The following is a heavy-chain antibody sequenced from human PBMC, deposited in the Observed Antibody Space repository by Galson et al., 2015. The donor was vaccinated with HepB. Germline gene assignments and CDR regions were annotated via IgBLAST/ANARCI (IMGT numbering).Heavy chain of an antibody. J-gene: IGHJ1*01. D-gene: IGHD6-19*01. CDR2: MSDNGNNT. CDR3: ATRSGGSVWYSYFQH. V-gene: IGHV3-23*01. CDR1: GFTFSSYA. Sequence: SLRLSCAASGFTFSSYAIMWVRQAPGKGLEWVSGMSDNGNNTFYADSVKGRFTISRDVSKNTVYLQMNSLRVEGTAVYYCATRSGGSVWYSYFQHWGQGTLVTVSS.